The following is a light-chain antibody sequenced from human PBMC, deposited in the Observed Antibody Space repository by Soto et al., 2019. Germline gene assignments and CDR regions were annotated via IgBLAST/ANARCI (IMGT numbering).Light chain of an antibody. CDR2: DAS. V-gene: IGKV1-5*01. J-gene: IGKJ1*01. CDR3: QQYNSYSGT. Sequence: DMQMTQSPSSLSASVGDRVTITCRASQSISSYLNWYQQKPGKAPKLLIYDASSLESVVPSRFSGSGSGTEFTLTISSLQPDDFATYYCQQYNSYSGTFGQGTKVDIK. CDR1: QSISSY.